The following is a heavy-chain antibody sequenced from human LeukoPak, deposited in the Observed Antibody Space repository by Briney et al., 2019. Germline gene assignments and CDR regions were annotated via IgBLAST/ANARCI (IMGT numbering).Heavy chain of an antibody. Sequence: ASVKVSCKASGYNFNSYDINWVRQVTGQGLEWMGWMNPKSGNTGYAQKFQGRVTITRNTSISTAYMEVSSLRYEDTAVYYCARRAVDNSYYYYMDVWGKGTTVTVSS. CDR3: ARRAVDNSYYYYMDV. CDR2: MNPKSGNT. J-gene: IGHJ6*03. CDR1: GYNFNSYD. V-gene: IGHV1-8*03. D-gene: IGHD6-19*01.